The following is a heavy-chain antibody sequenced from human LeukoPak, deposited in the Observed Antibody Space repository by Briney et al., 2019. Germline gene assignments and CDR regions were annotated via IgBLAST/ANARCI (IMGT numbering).Heavy chain of an antibody. Sequence: SSETLSLTCTVSGGSISSGDYYWSWIRQPPGKGLEWFGYIYYSGSTYYNPSLKSRVTISVDTSKNQFSLKLSSVTAADTAVYYCARRRFRPLLPFDYWGQGTLVTVSS. V-gene: IGHV4-30-4*01. CDR2: IYYSGST. CDR1: GGSISSGDYY. D-gene: IGHD2-15*01. CDR3: ARRRFRPLLPFDY. J-gene: IGHJ4*02.